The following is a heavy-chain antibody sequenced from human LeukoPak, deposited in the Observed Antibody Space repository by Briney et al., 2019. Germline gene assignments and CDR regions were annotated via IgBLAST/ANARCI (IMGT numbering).Heavy chain of an antibody. CDR2: IKKDGSEK. V-gene: IGHV3-7*01. CDR1: GFTFSSYW. Sequence: GGSLRLSCAASGFTFSSYWMSWVRQAPGKGLEWVANIKKDGSEKYYVDSVKGRFTISRDNAKTSMYLQINSLRAEDTAVYYCARHLSGVTGYTYGRGIDYWGQGTLVTVSS. CDR3: ARHLSGVTGYTYGRGIDY. D-gene: IGHD5-18*01. J-gene: IGHJ4*02.